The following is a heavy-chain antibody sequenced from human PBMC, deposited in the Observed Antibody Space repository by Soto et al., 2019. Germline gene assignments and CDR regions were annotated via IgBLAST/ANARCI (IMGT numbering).Heavy chain of an antibody. J-gene: IGHJ4*01. Sequence: GGSLRLSCAASGFTFSSCSMSWVRQAPEKGLEWVSSISSGGSYIYYADSVKGRFTISRDNSKNSLYLQLNSLRAEDTAVYYCARRSCSDGICPFDYWGHGTLVTVSS. CDR2: ISSGGSYI. CDR1: GFTFSSCS. D-gene: IGHD2-15*01. CDR3: ARRSCSDGICPFDY. V-gene: IGHV3-21*01.